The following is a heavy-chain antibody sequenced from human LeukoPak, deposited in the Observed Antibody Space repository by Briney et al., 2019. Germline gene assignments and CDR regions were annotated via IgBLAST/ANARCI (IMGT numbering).Heavy chain of an antibody. CDR1: GFTFKTYH. V-gene: IGHV3-48*03. Sequence: SGGSLRLSCVASGFTFKTYHMNWVRQAPGKRREWLSGITSGGSVIYYADSVKGRFTISRDYAMSSVFLQMSGLTVDDTAVYYCARKRLADLGDDTSFGGTPFDSWGQGTLVIVSP. J-gene: IGHJ4*02. CDR3: ARKRLADLGDDTSFGGTPFDS. D-gene: IGHD3-16*01. CDR2: ITSGGSVI.